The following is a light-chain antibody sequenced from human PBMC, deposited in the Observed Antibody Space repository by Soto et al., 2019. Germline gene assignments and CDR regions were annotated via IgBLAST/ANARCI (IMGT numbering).Light chain of an antibody. CDR2: GAA. V-gene: IGKV3-15*01. CDR3: QQYTTGPRT. J-gene: IGKJ1*01. CDR1: QSVGTN. Sequence: EIVMTQSPVILSVSPGERATLSCRASQSVGTNLAWYQQKPGQAPRLLISGAATRATGIPARFSGRGSGTAFTLTVSSLQSEDFADYYCQQYTTGPRTFDQGTKVEIK.